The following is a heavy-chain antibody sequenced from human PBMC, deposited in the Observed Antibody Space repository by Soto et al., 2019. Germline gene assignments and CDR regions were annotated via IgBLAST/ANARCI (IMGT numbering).Heavy chain of an antibody. CDR1: GYTFTSYD. CDR2: MNPNSGNT. J-gene: IGHJ4*01. V-gene: IGHV1-8*01. CDR3: ATGLDGWSEVAAPDSSYY. D-gene: IGHD2-15*01. Sequence: QVQLVQSGAEVKKPGASVKVSCKASGYTFTSYDINWVRQATGQGLEWMGWMNPNSGNTGYAQKFQGRVTMTRNTAMRTAYVVLSSLRSDVTAVYYCATGLDGWSEVAAPDSSYYCGRGTMVMVAS.